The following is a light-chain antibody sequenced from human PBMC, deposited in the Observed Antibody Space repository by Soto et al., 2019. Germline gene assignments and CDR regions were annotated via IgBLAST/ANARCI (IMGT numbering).Light chain of an antibody. CDR1: SSDFGSYNL. Sequence: QATRTQPGSVSWSPGQSITISSTGTSSDFGSYNLVSWYQQHPGKAPKLMIYEDSKRPSGVSNRFSGSKSGNTASLTISGLQAEDDADYYCCSYAGSSTYVFGTGTKVTVL. CDR3: CSYAGSSTYV. V-gene: IGLV2-23*01. J-gene: IGLJ1*01. CDR2: EDS.